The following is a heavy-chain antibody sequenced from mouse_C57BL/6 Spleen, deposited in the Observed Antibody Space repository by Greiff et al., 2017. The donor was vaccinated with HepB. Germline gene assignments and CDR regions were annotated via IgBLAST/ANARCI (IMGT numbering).Heavy chain of an antibody. J-gene: IGHJ3*01. CDR2: IDPETGGT. CDR1: GYTFTDYE. CDR3: TRERDYKFAY. Sequence: VQLQQSGAELVRPGASVTLSCKASGYTFTDYEMHWVKQTPVHGLEWIGAIDPETGGTAYNQKFKGKAILTADKSSSTAYMELRSLTSEDSAVYYCTRERDYKFAYWGQGTLVTVSA. V-gene: IGHV1-15*01. D-gene: IGHD2-12*01.